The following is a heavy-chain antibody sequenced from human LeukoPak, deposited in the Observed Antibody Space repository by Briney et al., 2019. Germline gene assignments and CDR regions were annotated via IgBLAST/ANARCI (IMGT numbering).Heavy chain of an antibody. Sequence: SESLSLTCAVSGGSISSNNWRGWVRQPPGKGLEWIGEIYHSGSPNYNPSLKSRVTISVDKSRNHFSLNLSSVTAADTAVYYCARVNINNWHSCDYWGQGTLVTVSS. V-gene: IGHV4-4*02. J-gene: IGHJ4*02. D-gene: IGHD1-1*01. CDR3: ARVNINNWHSCDY. CDR1: GGSISSNNW. CDR2: IYHSGSP.